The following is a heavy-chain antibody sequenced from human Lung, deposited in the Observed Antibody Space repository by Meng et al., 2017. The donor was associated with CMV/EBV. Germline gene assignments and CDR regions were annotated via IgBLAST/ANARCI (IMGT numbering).Heavy chain of an antibody. CDR1: GGTFSTYV. V-gene: IGHV1-69*13. D-gene: IGHD3-22*01. J-gene: IGHJ4*02. CDR3: ARHAEDYYDSRDFSPYAH. CDR2: IIPMFGTT. Sequence: SXXVSXKASGGTFSTYVFSWVRQAPGQGLEWLGGIIPMFGTTNYAQKFQGRLTIKADDSTRTAYMDLSSLTSEDTAVYYCARHAEDYYDSRDFSPYAHWGQGXLVTGSS.